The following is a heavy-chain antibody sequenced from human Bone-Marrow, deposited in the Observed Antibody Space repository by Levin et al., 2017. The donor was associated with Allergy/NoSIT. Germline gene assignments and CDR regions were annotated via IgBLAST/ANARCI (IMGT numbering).Heavy chain of an antibody. CDR3: ASAGNTFCRGPLDS. CDR1: GGTVTNYA. J-gene: IGHJ4*02. D-gene: IGHD6-13*01. V-gene: IGHV1-69*13. CDR2: IIPLFGAP. Sequence: ASVKVSCKASGGTVTNYAFDWVRQAPGQGLEWMGGIIPLFGAPHYAQKFQGRVTIIADEPTSTAYMNPSNLRSEDTAVYYCASAGNTFCRGPLDSWGQGTLVTVSS.